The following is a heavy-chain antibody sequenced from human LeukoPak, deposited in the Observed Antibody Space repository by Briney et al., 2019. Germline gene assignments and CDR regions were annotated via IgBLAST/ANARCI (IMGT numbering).Heavy chain of an antibody. Sequence: PGGSLRLSCAAPGFTFDDYGMSWVRQAPGKGLEWVSGINGNGGSAGYADSLKGRFTISRDNAKNSLYLQMNSLRVEDTALYYCARARIVGATVRYFDYWGQGTLATVSS. CDR3: ARARIVGATVRYFDY. D-gene: IGHD1-26*01. V-gene: IGHV3-20*04. CDR2: INGNGGSA. J-gene: IGHJ4*02. CDR1: GFTFDDYG.